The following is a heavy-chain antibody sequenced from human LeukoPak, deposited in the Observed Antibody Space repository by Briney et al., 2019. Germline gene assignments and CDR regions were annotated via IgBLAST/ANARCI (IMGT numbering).Heavy chain of an antibody. CDR2: ITTGGPNT. J-gene: IGHJ4*02. CDR3: AKDGGLWVSAHWGDS. V-gene: IGHV3-23*01. D-gene: IGHD7-27*01. CDR1: GFSFSGNF. Sequence: GGSLRLSCEASGFSFSGNFMSWVRQAPGKGLRWVSTITTGGPNTYYADSVKGRFTVSRDDSKNTLYLQMNSLRAEDTAVYYCAKDGGLWVSAHWGDSWGRGTLVTVSS.